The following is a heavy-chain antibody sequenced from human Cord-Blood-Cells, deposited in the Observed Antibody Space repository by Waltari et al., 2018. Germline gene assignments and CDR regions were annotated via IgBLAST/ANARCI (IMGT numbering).Heavy chain of an antibody. CDR3: ATDLIHLQLGHDAFDI. CDR2: RDPEDGEK. Sequence: EVQLVQSGAEVKKPGATVKISCKVSGYTFTDYYMHWVQQAPGKGLEWMGLRDPEDGEKIYAEKVQGRGTITADTSTDTAYMELSSLRSEDTAVYYCATDLIHLQLGHDAFDIWGQGKMVTVSS. J-gene: IGHJ3*02. CDR1: GYTFTDYY. D-gene: IGHD1-1*01. V-gene: IGHV1-69-2*01.